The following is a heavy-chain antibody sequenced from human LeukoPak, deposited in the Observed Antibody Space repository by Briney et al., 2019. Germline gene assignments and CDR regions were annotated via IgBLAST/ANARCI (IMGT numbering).Heavy chain of an antibody. V-gene: IGHV3-23*01. Sequence: GGSLRLSCAASGFTFSSYAMSWVRQAPGKGLEWVSAISGSGSSTYYADSVKGRFTISRDNSKNTLYLQMNSLRAEDTAVYYCAKDPRPNYYDSSGYQGPRGYWGQGTLVTVSS. CDR3: AKDPRPNYYDSSGYQGPRGY. D-gene: IGHD3-22*01. J-gene: IGHJ4*02. CDR1: GFTFSSYA. CDR2: ISGSGSST.